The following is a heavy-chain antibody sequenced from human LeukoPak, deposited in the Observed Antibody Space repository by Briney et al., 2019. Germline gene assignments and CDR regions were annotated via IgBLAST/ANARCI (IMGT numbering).Heavy chain of an antibody. CDR1: GFTFSSYA. Sequence: PGGSLRLSCAASGFTFSSYAMNWVRQAPGKGLEWVSVISGSGNSYYADSVKGRFTISRDNSKNTLYLQMNSLRAEDTAVYYCARAGGGWFRGYYFDYWGQGTLVTVSS. D-gene: IGHD3-16*01. J-gene: IGHJ4*02. CDR2: ISGSGNS. CDR3: ARAGGGWFRGYYFDY. V-gene: IGHV3-23*01.